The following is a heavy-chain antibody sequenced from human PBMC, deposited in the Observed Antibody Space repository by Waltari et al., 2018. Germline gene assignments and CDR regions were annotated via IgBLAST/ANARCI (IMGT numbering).Heavy chain of an antibody. CDR2: IYYSGST. Sequence: QVQLQESGPGLVKHSQTLSLTCTVSGGAISRGDDYWSLLRQPHGKGLEWIGYIYYSGSTYYNPSLKSRVTISVDTSKNQFSLKLSSVTAADTAVYYCARDDDGDAGAFDIWGHGTMVTVSS. CDR3: ARDDDGDAGAFDI. CDR1: GGAISRGDDY. V-gene: IGHV4-30-4*08. J-gene: IGHJ3*02. D-gene: IGHD4-17*01.